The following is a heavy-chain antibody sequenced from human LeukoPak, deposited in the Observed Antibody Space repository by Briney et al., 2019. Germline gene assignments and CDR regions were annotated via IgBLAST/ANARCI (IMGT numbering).Heavy chain of an antibody. V-gene: IGHV4-34*01. J-gene: IGHJ4*02. CDR2: INHSGST. CDR3: ARSLYSGSYYDY. D-gene: IGHD1-26*01. Sequence: NRSETLSLTCAVDGGSFSGYYCNWIRQPPGKGLEWIGEINHSGSTNYNPSLKSRVTISVDTSKNQFSLRLSSVTAADTAVYYCARSLYSGSYYDYWGQGTLVTVSS. CDR1: GGSFSGYY.